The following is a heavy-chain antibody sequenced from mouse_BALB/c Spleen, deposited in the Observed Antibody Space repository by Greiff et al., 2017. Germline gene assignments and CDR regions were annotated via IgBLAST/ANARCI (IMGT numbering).Heavy chain of an antibody. CDR2: IRNKANGYTT. J-gene: IGHJ1*01. CDR3: ARDYGSSYWYFDV. D-gene: IGHD1-1*01. Sequence: DVKLVESGGGLVQPGGSLRLSCATSGFTFTDYYMSWVRQPPGKALEWLGFIRNKANGYTTEYSASVKGRFTISRDNSQSILYLQMNTLRAEDSATYYCARDYGSSYWYFDVWGAGTTVTVSS. V-gene: IGHV7-3*02. CDR1: GFTFTDYY.